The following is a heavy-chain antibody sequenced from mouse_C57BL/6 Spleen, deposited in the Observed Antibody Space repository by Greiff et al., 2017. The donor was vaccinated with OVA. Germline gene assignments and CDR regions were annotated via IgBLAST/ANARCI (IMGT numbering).Heavy chain of an antibody. Sequence: VHLVESGAELVRPGASVTLSCKASGYTFTDYEMHWVKQTPVHGLEWIGAIDPETGGTAYNQKFKGKAILTADKSSSTAYMELRSLTSEDSAVYYCTRSLYDGYLRGFAYWGQGTLVTVSA. J-gene: IGHJ3*01. CDR2: IDPETGGT. CDR1: GYTFTDYE. D-gene: IGHD2-3*01. CDR3: TRSLYDGYLRGFAY. V-gene: IGHV1-15*01.